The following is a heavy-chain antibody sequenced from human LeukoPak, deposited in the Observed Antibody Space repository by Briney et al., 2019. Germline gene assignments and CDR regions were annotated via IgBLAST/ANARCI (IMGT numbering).Heavy chain of an antibody. J-gene: IGHJ5*02. CDR2: IYHSGST. V-gene: IGHV4-30-2*01. CDR3: ASYGSGSYNWFDP. Sequence: SQTLSLTCAVSGGSISSGGYSWSWIRQPAGKGLEWIGYIYHSGSTYYNPSLKSRVTISVDRSKNQFSPKLSSVTAADTAVYYCASYGSGSYNWFDPWGQGTLVTVSS. CDR1: GGSISSGGYS. D-gene: IGHD3-10*01.